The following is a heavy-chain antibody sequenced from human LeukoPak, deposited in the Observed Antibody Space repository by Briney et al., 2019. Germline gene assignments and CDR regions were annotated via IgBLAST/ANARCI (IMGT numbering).Heavy chain of an antibody. CDR1: RFTFSNYG. CDR2: IKTDGSST. Sequence: GGTLRLSCAASRFTFSNYGMSWVRQAPGKGLVWVSRIKTDGSSTNYADSVKGRFTISRDNAKNTLYLQMNSLRAEDTAVYFCARERKYDSTFDYWGQGTLVTVSS. V-gene: IGHV3-74*01. D-gene: IGHD1-1*01. J-gene: IGHJ4*02. CDR3: ARERKYDSTFDY.